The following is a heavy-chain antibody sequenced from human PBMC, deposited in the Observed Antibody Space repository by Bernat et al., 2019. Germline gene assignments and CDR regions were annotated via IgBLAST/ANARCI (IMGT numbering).Heavy chain of an antibody. J-gene: IGHJ6*02. Sequence: EVQLVESGGGLVQPGGSLRLSCAASGFTFSSYEMNWVRQAPGKGLEWVSYISSSGSTIYYADSVKGRFPISRDNAKNSLYMQMNSLRDEDTAVYYCARDGGMWNYYYGMDVWGQGTTVTVSS. CDR3: ARDGGMWNYYYGMDV. CDR1: GFTFSSYE. V-gene: IGHV3-48*03. D-gene: IGHD3-16*01. CDR2: ISSSGSTI.